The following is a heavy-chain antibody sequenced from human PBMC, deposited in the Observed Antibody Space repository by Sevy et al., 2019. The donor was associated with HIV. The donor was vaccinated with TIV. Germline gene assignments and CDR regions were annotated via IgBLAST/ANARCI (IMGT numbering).Heavy chain of an antibody. Sequence: GGSLRLSCAASGFTFSSYAMSWVRQAPGKGLEWVSAISGSGGLTYYADSVKGRFTISRDNSKNTLYLHMNSLRAEDTAVYYGAKAPVVDWEYLDYWGQGTLVTVSS. CDR1: GFTFSSYA. D-gene: IGHD1-26*01. CDR2: ISGSGGLT. V-gene: IGHV3-23*01. CDR3: AKAPVVDWEYLDY. J-gene: IGHJ4*02.